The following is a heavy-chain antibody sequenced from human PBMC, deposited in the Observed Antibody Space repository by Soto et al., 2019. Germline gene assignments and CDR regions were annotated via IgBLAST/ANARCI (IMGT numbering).Heavy chain of an antibody. CDR1: GGTFSSYA. V-gene: IGHV1-69*06. D-gene: IGHD3-22*01. Sequence: QVQLVQSGAEVKKPGSSVKVSCKASGGTFSSYAISWVRQATGQGLEWMGGIIPIFGTANYAQKFQGRVTITAVKSTRTAYMELSSLRSEDTAVYYCASHYYDSSGYSYYFDYWGQGTLVTVSS. CDR2: IIPIFGTA. J-gene: IGHJ4*02. CDR3: ASHYYDSSGYSYYFDY.